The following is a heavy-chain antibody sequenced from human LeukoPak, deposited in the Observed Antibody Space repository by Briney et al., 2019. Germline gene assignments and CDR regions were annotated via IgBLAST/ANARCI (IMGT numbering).Heavy chain of an antibody. CDR3: AKDQFGGFWIYYFDY. Sequence: GGSLRLSCAASGFTFSSYAMSWVRQAPGKGLEWVSAISGSGGSTYYADSVKGRFTISRDNSKNTLYLQMNSLRAEDTAVYYCAKDQFGGFWIYYFDYWGQGTLVTVSS. J-gene: IGHJ4*02. CDR2: ISGSGGST. D-gene: IGHD3-10*01. V-gene: IGHV3-23*01. CDR1: GFTFSSYA.